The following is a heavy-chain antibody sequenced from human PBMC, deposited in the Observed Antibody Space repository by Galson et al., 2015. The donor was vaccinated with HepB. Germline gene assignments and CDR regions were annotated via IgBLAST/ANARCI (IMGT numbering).Heavy chain of an antibody. CDR2: IHPHSGGT. J-gene: IGHJ6*03. V-gene: IGHV1-2*02. D-gene: IGHD3-22*01. CDR3: ARGSVVTRPYYYYMDV. Sequence: SVKVSCKAFGYTFSGYYIHWVRQAPGQRLEWMGWIHPHSGGTNYAQEFQGRVTMTRDTSSTTVYMELSSLTSDDTAIFYCARGSVVTRPYYYYMDVWGKGTTVTVSS. CDR1: GYTFSGYY.